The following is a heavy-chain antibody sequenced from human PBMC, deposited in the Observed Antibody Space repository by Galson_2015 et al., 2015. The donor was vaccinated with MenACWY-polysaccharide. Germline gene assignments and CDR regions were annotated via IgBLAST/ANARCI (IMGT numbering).Heavy chain of an antibody. V-gene: IGHV3-13*01. CDR1: GFTFSSYD. CDR3: ARVSRPWYFDL. Sequence: SLRLSCAASGFTFSSYDMHWARQATGKGLEWVSAIGAAGDTYYPGSVKGRFTISRENAKNSLYLQMNSLRAGDTAVYYCARVSRPWYFDLWGRGTLVTVSS. J-gene: IGHJ2*01. CDR2: IGAAGDT.